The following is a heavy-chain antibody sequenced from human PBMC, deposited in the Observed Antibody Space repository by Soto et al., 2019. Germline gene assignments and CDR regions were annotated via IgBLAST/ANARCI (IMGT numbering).Heavy chain of an antibody. J-gene: IGHJ1*01. Sequence: QVQLVQSGAEVKKPGASVKVSCKASGYTFTSYGISWVRQAPGQGLEWMGWISAYNGNTNYAQKLQGRVTMATDTSTSTAYRELRSLRSDDTAVYYCASGEDYGDKHRYFQHWGQGTLVTVSS. V-gene: IGHV1-18*01. D-gene: IGHD4-17*01. CDR1: GYTFTSYG. CDR2: ISAYNGNT. CDR3: ASGEDYGDKHRYFQH.